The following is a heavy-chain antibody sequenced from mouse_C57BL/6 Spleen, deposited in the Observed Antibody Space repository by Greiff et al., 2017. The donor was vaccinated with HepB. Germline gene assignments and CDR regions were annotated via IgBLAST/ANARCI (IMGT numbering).Heavy chain of an antibody. V-gene: IGHV5-9-1*02. CDR1: GFTFSSYA. J-gene: IGHJ2*01. D-gene: IGHD3-2*02. Sequence: DVKLVESGDGLVKPGGSLKLSCAASGFTFSSYAMSWVRQTPEKRLEWVAYISRGGDYIYYADTVKGRFTISRNNARNTPYLQRSSLKSEDTAMYYCTRDSSGCDYWGQGTTLTVSS. CDR2: ISRGGDYI. CDR3: TRDSSGCDY.